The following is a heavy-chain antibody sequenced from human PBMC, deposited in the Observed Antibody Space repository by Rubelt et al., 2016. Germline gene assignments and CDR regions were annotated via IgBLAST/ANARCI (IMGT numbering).Heavy chain of an antibody. CDR3: ARDRDTAKMYYFDY. V-gene: IGHV3-11*04. J-gene: IGHJ4*02. D-gene: IGHD5-18*01. Sequence: GGGLVKPGGSLRLSCAASGFTFSDYYVSWIRQAPGKGLEWVSYISSSSSTIYYADSVKGRFTISRDNAKNSLYLQMNSLRAEDTAVYYCARDRDTAKMYYFDYWGQGTLVTVSS. CDR1: GFTFSDYY. CDR2: ISSSSSTI.